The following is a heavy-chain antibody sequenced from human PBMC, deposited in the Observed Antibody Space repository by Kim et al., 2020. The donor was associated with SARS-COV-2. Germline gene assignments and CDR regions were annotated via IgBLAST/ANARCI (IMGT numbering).Heavy chain of an antibody. D-gene: IGHD2-15*01. V-gene: IGHV1-69*13. CDR2: IIPIFGTA. Sequence: SVKVSCKASGGTFSSYAISWVRQAPGQGLEWMGGIIPIFGTANYAQKFQGRVTITADESTSTAYMELSSLRSEDTAVYYCAREFDIVDYYYGMDVWGQGTTVTVSS. J-gene: IGHJ6*02. CDR3: AREFDIVDYYYGMDV. CDR1: GGTFSSYA.